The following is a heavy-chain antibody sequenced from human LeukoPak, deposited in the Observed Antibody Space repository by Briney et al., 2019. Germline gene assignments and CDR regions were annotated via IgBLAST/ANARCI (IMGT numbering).Heavy chain of an antibody. CDR1: GYTFTGYY. CDR2: INPNSGGT. V-gene: IGHV1-2*04. CDR3: ARGGQYYDFWSGYFTADY. Sequence: GASVKVSCKASGYTFTGYYMHWVRQAPGQGLEWMGWINPNSGGTNYAQKFQGWVTMTRDTSISTAYMELSSLRSEDTAVYYCARGGQYYDFWSGYFTADYWGQGTLVTVSS. D-gene: IGHD3-3*01. J-gene: IGHJ4*02.